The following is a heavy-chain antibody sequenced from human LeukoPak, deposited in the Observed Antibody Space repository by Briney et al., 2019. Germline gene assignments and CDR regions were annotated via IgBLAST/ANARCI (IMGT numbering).Heavy chain of an antibody. V-gene: IGHV3-30*18. Sequence: PGGSLRPSCAASGFTFSSYAMHWVRPAPGKGLEWVAIISYDGSNKYYADSVKGRFTISRDNSKNTLYLQMNSLRAEDTAVYYRAKDVDIVATIYYFEHWGQGTLVTVSS. J-gene: IGHJ4*02. CDR2: ISYDGSNK. CDR1: GFTFSSYA. D-gene: IGHD5-12*01. CDR3: AKDVDIVATIYYFEH.